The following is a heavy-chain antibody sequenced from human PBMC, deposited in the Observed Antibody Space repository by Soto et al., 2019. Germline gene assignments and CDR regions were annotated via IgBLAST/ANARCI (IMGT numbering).Heavy chain of an antibody. J-gene: IGHJ4*02. CDR3: ARDREAAFDY. D-gene: IGHD2-15*01. Sequence: GGSLRLSCAASGFTFSSYAMHWVHQAPGKGLEWVAVISYDGSNKYYADSVKGRFTISRDNSKNTLYLQMNSLRAEDTAVYYCARDREAAFDYWGQGTLVTVSS. V-gene: IGHV3-30-3*01. CDR2: ISYDGSNK. CDR1: GFTFSSYA.